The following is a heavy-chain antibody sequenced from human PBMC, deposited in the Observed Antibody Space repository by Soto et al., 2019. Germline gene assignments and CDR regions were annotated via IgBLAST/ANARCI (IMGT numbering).Heavy chain of an antibody. V-gene: IGHV3-7*03. CDR1: GFMFNNYW. D-gene: IGHD5-12*01. CDR3: ARDMGYSLGYSDY. CDR2: IKQDGSEK. J-gene: IGHJ4*02. Sequence: EVQLVESGGGLVQPGGSLRLSCAASGFMFNNYWMSWVRQAPGKGLEWLADIKQDGSEKYYVDSVKGRFTISRDNANNSLYLLMSSLRAEDTAVYYCARDMGYSLGYSDYWGRGSLVAVSS.